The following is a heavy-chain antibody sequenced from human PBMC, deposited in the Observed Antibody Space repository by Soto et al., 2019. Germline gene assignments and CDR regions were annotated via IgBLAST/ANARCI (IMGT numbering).Heavy chain of an antibody. V-gene: IGHV4-31*03. CDR1: GGSIRSGGFY. J-gene: IGHJ5*02. CDR3: ARSVTP. CDR2: FHYSGST. D-gene: IGHD3-10*01. Sequence: QVQLQESGPGLVKPSQTLFLTCTVSGGSIRSGGFYWSWLRQHPGKGLEWVGYFHYSGSTYYNPPLKRRVTISVYTSKNLSSRKLSSVTAADPAVYYGARSVTPWGQGTLVTASS.